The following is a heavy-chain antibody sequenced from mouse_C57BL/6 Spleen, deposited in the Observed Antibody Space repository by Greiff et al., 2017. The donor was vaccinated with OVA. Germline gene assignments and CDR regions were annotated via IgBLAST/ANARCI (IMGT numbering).Heavy chain of an antibody. J-gene: IGHJ4*01. V-gene: IGHV2-9-1*01. CDR3: ASYYSNYVGYAMDY. CDR2: IWTGGGT. Sequence: VQLQQSGPGLVAPSQSLSITCTVSGFSLTSYAISWVRQPPGKGLEWLGVIWTGGGTNYNSALKSRLSISKDNSKSQVFLKMNSLQTDDTARYYCASYYSNYVGYAMDYWGQGTSVTVSS. CDR1: GFSLTSYA. D-gene: IGHD2-5*01.